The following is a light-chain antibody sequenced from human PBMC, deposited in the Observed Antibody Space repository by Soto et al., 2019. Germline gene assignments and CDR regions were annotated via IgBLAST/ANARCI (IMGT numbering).Light chain of an antibody. J-gene: IGKJ4*01. CDR2: GAS. CDR3: QQYGSSPLT. CDR1: QSVSSSY. V-gene: IGKV3-20*01. Sequence: EIVLTQSPGTLSLSPGERAPLSCRASQSVSSSYLAWYQQKPGQAPRLLIYGASSRATGIPDRFSGSGSGTDFTLTISRLEPEYFAVYYCQQYGSSPLTFGGGPKVDIK.